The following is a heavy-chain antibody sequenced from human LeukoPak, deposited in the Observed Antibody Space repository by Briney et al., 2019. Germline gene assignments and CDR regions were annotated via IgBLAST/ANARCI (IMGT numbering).Heavy chain of an antibody. V-gene: IGHV3-33*01. CDR3: ARRAGAYSHPYDY. D-gene: IGHD4/OR15-4a*01. CDR1: GFTFSICD. Sequence: PGGSLRLSCAASGFTFSICDMLCLRHAPGKGLEWVAFIWYDGSNKYYAHSVKGRFTISRDNSKNTLYLQMNSLRAEDTAVYYCARRAGAYSHPYDYWGQGTLVTVSS. J-gene: IGHJ4*02. CDR2: IWYDGSNK.